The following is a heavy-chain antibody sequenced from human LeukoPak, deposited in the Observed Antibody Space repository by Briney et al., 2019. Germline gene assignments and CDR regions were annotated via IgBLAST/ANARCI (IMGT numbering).Heavy chain of an antibody. CDR2: IYYSGST. J-gene: IGHJ4*02. D-gene: IGHD3-22*01. CDR3: ARVISTYYYDSRGRFDY. CDR1: GGSISSSSYY. Sequence: SETLSLTCTVSGGSISSSSYYWGWLRQPPGKGLEWIGSIYYSGSTYYNPSLKSRVTISVDTSKNQFSLKLSSVTAADTAVYYCARVISTYYYDSRGRFDYWGQGTLVTVSS. V-gene: IGHV4-39*07.